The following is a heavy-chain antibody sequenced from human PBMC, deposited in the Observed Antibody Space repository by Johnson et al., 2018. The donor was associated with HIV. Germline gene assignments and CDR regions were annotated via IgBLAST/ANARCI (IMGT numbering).Heavy chain of an antibody. CDR1: GFMFDHYA. Sequence: VESGGGVERPGVSLRLSCVGSGFMFDHYAMRWVRQVPGKGLEWVSGISWNSGSLGYVDSVKGRFTISRDKAKNSLYLQMNSLRAEDTAVYYCAKDPGSGSPGAFDIWGQGTMVTVSS. CDR2: ISWNSGSL. CDR3: AKDPGSGSPGAFDI. J-gene: IGHJ3*02. V-gene: IGHV3-9*01. D-gene: IGHD1-26*01.